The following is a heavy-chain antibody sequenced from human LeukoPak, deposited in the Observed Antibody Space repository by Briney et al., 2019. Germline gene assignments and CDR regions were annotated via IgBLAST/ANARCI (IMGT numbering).Heavy chain of an antibody. CDR1: GFTFSSYS. J-gene: IGHJ3*02. CDR3: ARDQSGHIAGGTDALEI. Sequence: PGGSLRLSCAASGFTFSSYSMSWVRQAPGKGPEWVSYISGRSSIVYYADSVKGRFTISRDNAKNSLYLQMTGLRAEDTAVYYCARDQSGHIAGGTDALEIWGQGTMVTVSS. D-gene: IGHD1-26*01. CDR2: ISGRSSIV. V-gene: IGHV3-48*04.